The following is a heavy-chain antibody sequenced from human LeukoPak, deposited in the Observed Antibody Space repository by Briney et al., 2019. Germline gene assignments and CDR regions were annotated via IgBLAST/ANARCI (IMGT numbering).Heavy chain of an antibody. Sequence: GGSLRLSYAASAFTFRSSAMSWVRQAGGKGLEWVSAISGSGGSTYYADSVKGRFTISRDNSKNTLYLQMSSLRAEDTAVYYCAKPKDNSLYCFDYWGQGTLVTVSS. D-gene: IGHD1-20*01. CDR1: AFTFRSSA. CDR2: ISGSGGST. CDR3: AKPKDNSLYCFDY. J-gene: IGHJ4*02. V-gene: IGHV3-23*01.